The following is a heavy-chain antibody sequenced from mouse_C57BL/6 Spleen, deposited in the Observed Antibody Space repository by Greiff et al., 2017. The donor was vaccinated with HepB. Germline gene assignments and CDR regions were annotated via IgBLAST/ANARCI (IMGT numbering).Heavy chain of an antibody. V-gene: IGHV5-17*01. J-gene: IGHJ2*01. CDR1: GFTFSDYG. D-gene: IGHD1-1*01. CDR2: ISSGSSTI. CDR3: ARPGVVAPGFGC. Sequence: EVKLMESGGGLVKPGGSLKLSCAASGFTFSDYGMHWVRQAPEKGLEWVAYISSGSSTIYYADTVKGRFTISRDNAKNTLFLQMTSLRSEDTAMYYCARPGVVAPGFGCWGQGTTLTVAS.